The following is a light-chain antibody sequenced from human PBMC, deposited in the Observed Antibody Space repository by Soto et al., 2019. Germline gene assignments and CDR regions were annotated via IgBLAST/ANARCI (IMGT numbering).Light chain of an antibody. CDR3: QQYGTSPPT. J-gene: IGKJ2*01. CDR1: QSVSSSY. Sequence: ETVLTQSPGTLSLSPGERATLSCRPSQSVSSSYSAWYQQKPGQAPRLLIYGTSSRATGIPDRFSGSGSGTDFTLTISRLEPEDFAVYYCQQYGTSPPTFGQGTKLEIK. CDR2: GTS. V-gene: IGKV3-20*01.